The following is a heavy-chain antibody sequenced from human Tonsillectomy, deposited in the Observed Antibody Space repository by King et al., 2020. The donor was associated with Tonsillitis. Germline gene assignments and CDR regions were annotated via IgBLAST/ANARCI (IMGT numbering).Heavy chain of an antibody. D-gene: IGHD3-22*01. Sequence: VQLVESGGGVVQPGRSLRLSCAASGFTFSNSAMHWVRQAPGKGLEWVAVLSYDGSNKYHADAVKGRFTISRDNSKNTLYLQMNSLRAEDTAVYYCARGRVRGYMFGSYYHAMDVWGQGTTVTVSS. CDR3: ARGRVRGYMFGSYYHAMDV. CDR2: LSYDGSNK. J-gene: IGHJ6*02. CDR1: GFTFSNSA. V-gene: IGHV3-30-3*01.